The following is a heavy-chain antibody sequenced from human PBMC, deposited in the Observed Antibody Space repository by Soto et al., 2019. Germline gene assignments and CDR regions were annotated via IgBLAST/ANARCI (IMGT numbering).Heavy chain of an antibody. CDR1: GFTFDDYA. D-gene: IGHD4-17*01. Sequence: EVQLVESGGGLVQPGRSLRLSCAASGFTFDDYAMHWVRQAPGKGLEWVSGISWNSGSIGYADSVKGRFTISRDNAKNSLYLQMNSLRAEDTALYYCAKDWGDYGDYQFDYRGQGTLVTVSS. J-gene: IGHJ4*02. CDR2: ISWNSGSI. CDR3: AKDWGDYGDYQFDY. V-gene: IGHV3-9*01.